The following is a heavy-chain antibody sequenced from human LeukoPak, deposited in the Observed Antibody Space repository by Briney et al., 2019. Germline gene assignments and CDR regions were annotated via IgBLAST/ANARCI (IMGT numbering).Heavy chain of an antibody. Sequence: GASVKVSCKASGYTFTSYGISWVRQAPGQGLEWMGWINPNSGGTNYAQKFQGRVTMTRDTSISTAYMELSRLRSDDTAVCYCARRRGYGGDYWGQGTLVTVSS. J-gene: IGHJ4*02. V-gene: IGHV1-2*02. CDR3: ARRRGYGGDY. CDR1: GYTFTSYG. CDR2: INPNSGGT. D-gene: IGHD4-23*01.